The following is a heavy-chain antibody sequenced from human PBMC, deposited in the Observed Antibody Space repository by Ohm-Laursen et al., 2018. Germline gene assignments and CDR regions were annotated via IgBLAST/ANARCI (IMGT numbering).Heavy chain of an antibody. Sequence: SDTLSLTCAVYGGSLSGYNWSWLRQPPGKGLEWIGEISHSGNTNYNPSLKSRVTISVDTSKNQFSLKLSSVTAADTAVYYCARGFSGWWGRIDYWGQGILVTVSS. CDR1: GGSLSGYN. J-gene: IGHJ4*02. V-gene: IGHV4-34*01. CDR2: ISHSGNT. CDR3: ARGFSGWWGRIDY. D-gene: IGHD6-19*01.